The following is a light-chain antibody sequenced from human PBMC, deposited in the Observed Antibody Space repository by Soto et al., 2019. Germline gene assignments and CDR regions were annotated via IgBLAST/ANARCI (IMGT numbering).Light chain of an antibody. Sequence: EVVLTQSPGTLSLSPGDRATLSCRASQSVSSSYLAWYQQKPGQPPRLLIYGASSRATGIPDRFSGGGSGTDFTLSITRLEAEDFALYHSQLYGDSPVTFGGETKVEIK. CDR2: GAS. CDR3: QLYGDSPVT. CDR1: QSVSSSY. J-gene: IGKJ4*01. V-gene: IGKV3-20*01.